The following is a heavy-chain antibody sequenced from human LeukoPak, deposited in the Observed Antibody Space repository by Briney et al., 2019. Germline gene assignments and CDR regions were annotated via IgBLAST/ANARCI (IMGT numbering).Heavy chain of an antibody. J-gene: IGHJ4*02. Sequence: GGSLRLSCAASGFTFDDYTMHWVRQAPGKGLEWVSLISWDGGSTYYADSVKGRFTISRDNSKNSLYLQMNSLRTEDTASYFCAEDHYYGSGSYSRWVYFDYWGQGTLVTVSS. CDR2: ISWDGGST. D-gene: IGHD3-10*01. V-gene: IGHV3-43*01. CDR1: GFTFDDYT. CDR3: AEDHYYGSGSYSRWVYFDY.